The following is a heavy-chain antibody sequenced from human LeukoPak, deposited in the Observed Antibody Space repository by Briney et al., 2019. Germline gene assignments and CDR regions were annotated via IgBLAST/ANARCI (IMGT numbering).Heavy chain of an antibody. J-gene: IGHJ5*02. Sequence: SETLSLTCAVYGGSFSGYYWSWIRQPPGKGLEWIGEISHSGSTNYNPSLKSRVTISVDTSKNQFSLKLSSVTAADTAVYYCARLLRSYCSGGSCYAGRYNWFDPWGQGTLVTISS. CDR3: ARLLRSYCSGGSCYAGRYNWFDP. CDR2: ISHSGST. V-gene: IGHV4-34*01. CDR1: GGSFSGYY. D-gene: IGHD2-15*01.